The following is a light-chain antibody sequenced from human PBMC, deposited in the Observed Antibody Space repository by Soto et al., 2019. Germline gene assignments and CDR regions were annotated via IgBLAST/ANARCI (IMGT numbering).Light chain of an antibody. J-gene: IGKJ4*01. Sequence: DIQMTQSPSSVSASVGDRVTITCRSSEDISTWLAWYQQKPGKAPKLLIYAASSLQSGVPSRFSGSGSGTDLTLTISSLQTEDIATYYCQQYDNLPLTFGGGTKVDIK. CDR3: QQYDNLPLT. CDR2: AAS. V-gene: IGKV1-12*01. CDR1: EDISTW.